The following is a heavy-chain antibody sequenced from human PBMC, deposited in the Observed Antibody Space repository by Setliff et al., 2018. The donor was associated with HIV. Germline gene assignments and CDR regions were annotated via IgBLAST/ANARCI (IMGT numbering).Heavy chain of an antibody. CDR1: GYSISSSSYY. J-gene: IGHJ4*02. V-gene: IGHV4-39*01. CDR2: IYYSGGT. CDR3: GRLSDTAMASFDS. Sequence: SETLSLTCTVSGYSISSSSYYWDWIRQPPGKGLEWIGSIYYSGGTYYNPSLKSRVTISADTSRSQFSLKLTSVTAADTAIYYCGRLSDTAMASFDSWGQGTLVTVSS. D-gene: IGHD5-18*01.